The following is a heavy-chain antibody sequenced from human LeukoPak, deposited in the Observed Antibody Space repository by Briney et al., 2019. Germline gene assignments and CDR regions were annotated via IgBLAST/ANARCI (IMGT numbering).Heavy chain of an antibody. CDR2: ISYDGSNT. V-gene: IGHV3-30*03. D-gene: IGHD2-15*01. J-gene: IGHJ4*02. CDR1: GFTFSSYG. CDR3: ARARWGYCSGGSCYGFDY. Sequence: PGGSLRLSCAASGFTFSSYGMHWVRQALGKGLEWLALISYDGSNTYYADSVKGRFTISRDNSKNTLYLQMNSLRAEDTAVYYCARARWGYCSGGSCYGFDYWGQGTLVTVSS.